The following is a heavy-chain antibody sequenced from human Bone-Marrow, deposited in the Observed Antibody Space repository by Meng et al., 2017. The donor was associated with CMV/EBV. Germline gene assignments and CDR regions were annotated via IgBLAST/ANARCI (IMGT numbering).Heavy chain of an antibody. CDR1: GDTFTDYY. CDR3: ARDGAVTSYYYFDY. D-gene: IGHD3-16*01. CDR2: INPNSGDT. Sequence: ASGDTFTDYYIHWVRQAPGQGLEWMGRINPNSGDTSYAQEFQGRVTMTRDTSISTAYMELSGLRSDDTAVYYCARDGAVTSYYYFDYWGQGTLVTVSS. V-gene: IGHV1-2*06. J-gene: IGHJ4*02.